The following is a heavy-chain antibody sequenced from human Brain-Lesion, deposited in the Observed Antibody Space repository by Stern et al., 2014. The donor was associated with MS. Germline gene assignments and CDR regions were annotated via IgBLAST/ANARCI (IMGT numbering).Heavy chain of an antibody. D-gene: IGHD3-3*01. CDR3: ARDQRGITIFGVVTDYYYLGMDV. V-gene: IGHV1-2*02. CDR2: INPNTGGT. J-gene: IGHJ6*02. CDR1: GYIFTGYY. Sequence: VQLVESGAEVKKPGASVKVSCKTSGYIFTGYYIHWVRKAPGQGLEWMAWINPNTGGTTYAQKFQGRVPMSRDTSISTAYVELSSLTSDDTAVYYCARDQRGITIFGVVTDYYYLGMDVWGQGTTVTVSS.